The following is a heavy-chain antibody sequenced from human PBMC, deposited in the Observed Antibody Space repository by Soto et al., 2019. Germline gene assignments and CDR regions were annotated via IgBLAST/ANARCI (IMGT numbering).Heavy chain of an antibody. CDR1: SDSISSGRYY. CDR3: ARVFSDSSSVFDP. CDR2: IYYSGST. Sequence: QVQLQESGPGLVKPSPTLSLTCTVSSDSISSGRYYWSWIRQHTGKGLERIGYIYYSGSTYYNPSRKSRVTRSGDTSKNQFSLMLSCVTAADTAVYYCARVFSDSSSVFDPWCQGNLVTVSS. J-gene: IGHJ5*02. D-gene: IGHD6-13*01. V-gene: IGHV4-31*03.